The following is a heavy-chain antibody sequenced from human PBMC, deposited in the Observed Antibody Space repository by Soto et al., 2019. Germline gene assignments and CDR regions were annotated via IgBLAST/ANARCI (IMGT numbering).Heavy chain of an antibody. CDR2: IYYSGST. V-gene: IGHV4-30-4*01. CDR1: GGSISSGDYY. Sequence: TLSLTCTVSGGSISSGDYYWSWIRQPPGKGLEWIGYIYYSGSTYYNPSLKSRVTISVDTSKNQFSLKLSSVTAADTAVYYCARASYYDSSGFDYWGQGTLVTVSS. CDR3: ARASYYDSSGFDY. J-gene: IGHJ4*02. D-gene: IGHD3-22*01.